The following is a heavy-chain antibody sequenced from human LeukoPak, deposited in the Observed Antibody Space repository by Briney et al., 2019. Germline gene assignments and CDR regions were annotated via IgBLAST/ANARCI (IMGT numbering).Heavy chain of an antibody. CDR2: IIPILDIA. Sequence: GASVTVSCTASGGTFIIYAISWVRQAPGQGLEWMGRIIPILDIANYAQKFQGTLTITADKSTSTAYMELSTLRSEDTAVYYCARDPAATAGVAAAGSYYFDYWGQGTLVTVSS. D-gene: IGHD6-13*01. J-gene: IGHJ4*02. CDR1: GGTFIIYA. CDR3: ARDPAATAGVAAAGSYYFDY. V-gene: IGHV1-69*04.